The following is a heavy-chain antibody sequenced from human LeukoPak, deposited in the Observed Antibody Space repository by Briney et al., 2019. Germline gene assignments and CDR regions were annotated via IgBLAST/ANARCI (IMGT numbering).Heavy chain of an antibody. J-gene: IGHJ4*02. Sequence: GGSLRLSCAASGFTFSSYAMHWVRQAPGKGLEWVAVISYDGSNKYYADSVKGRFTISRDNSKNTLYLHMNSLRAEDTAVYYCAKGLNNMRFFDYWGQGTLVTVSS. CDR3: AKGLNNMRFFDY. CDR2: ISYDGSNK. V-gene: IGHV3-30*04. D-gene: IGHD2/OR15-2a*01. CDR1: GFTFSSYA.